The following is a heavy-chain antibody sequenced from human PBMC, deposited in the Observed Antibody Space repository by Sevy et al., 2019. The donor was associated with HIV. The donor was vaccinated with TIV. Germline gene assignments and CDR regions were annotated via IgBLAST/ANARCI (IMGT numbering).Heavy chain of an antibody. CDR1: GKSLTAFS. CDR2: FDPEDGET. CDR3: ATTKDYYETSGSPFDY. J-gene: IGHJ4*02. Sequence: ASVKVSCKVSGKSLTAFSMHWVRQAPGKGLEWMGSFDPEDGETIDAQKLQGRLTMTEDTSTDTAYMELSRLRSEDTAVYYCATTKDYYETSGSPFDYWGQGTLVTVSS. D-gene: IGHD3-22*01. V-gene: IGHV1-24*01.